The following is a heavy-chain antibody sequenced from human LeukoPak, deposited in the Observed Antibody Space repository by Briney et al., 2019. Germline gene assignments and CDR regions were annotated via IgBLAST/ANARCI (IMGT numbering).Heavy chain of an antibody. CDR3: ARLRPSGMGGGFGY. V-gene: IGHV4-59*01. D-gene: IGHD3-10*01. CDR1: GGSISDSY. CDR2: IYYSGSGST. Sequence: SETLSLTCTVSGGSISDSYWSWIRRPPGKGLEWIGYIYYSGSGSTNYNPSLKSRITISVDTSKNHFSLKLSSVIAADTAVYYCARLRPSGMGGGFGYWGQGTLVTVSS. J-gene: IGHJ4*02.